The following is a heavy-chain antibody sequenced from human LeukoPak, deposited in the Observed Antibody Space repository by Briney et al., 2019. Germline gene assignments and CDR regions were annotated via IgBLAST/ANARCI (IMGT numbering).Heavy chain of an antibody. V-gene: IGHV1-2*02. CDR2: INPNSGGT. Sequence: GASVKVSCKASGYTFTGYYMHWVRQAPGQGLEWMGWINPNSGGTNYAQKFQGRVTMTRDTSISTAYMELSRLRSDDTAVYYCARPLYYYDSSGYYSKGLLGNWGQGNLVTVSS. CDR3: ARPLYYYDSSGYYSKGLLGN. J-gene: IGHJ4*02. D-gene: IGHD3-22*01. CDR1: GYTFTGYY.